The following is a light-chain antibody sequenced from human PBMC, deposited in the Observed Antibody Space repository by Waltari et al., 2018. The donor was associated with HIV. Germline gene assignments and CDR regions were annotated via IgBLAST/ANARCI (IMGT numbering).Light chain of an antibody. CDR1: NSNIGTNS. Sequence: QPVLTQPPSASGTPGHGVTIPRSGSNSNIGTNSVYWYQHLPGMAPKLLIYRNNRRPSGIPDRFSGSRSGTSASLAISGLRSEDEADYYCATWDDSLIWVFGGGTKLTVL. V-gene: IGLV1-47*01. J-gene: IGLJ3*02. CDR2: RNN. CDR3: ATWDDSLIWV.